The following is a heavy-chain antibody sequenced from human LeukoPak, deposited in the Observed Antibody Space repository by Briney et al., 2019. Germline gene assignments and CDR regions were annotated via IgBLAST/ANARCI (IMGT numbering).Heavy chain of an antibody. CDR3: ARGRVPGYYGMDV. CDR1: GFSFATSG. V-gene: IGHV1-18*01. CDR2: VSPTDVTR. J-gene: IGHJ6*02. Sequence: ASVKVSCKASGFSFATSGITWVRQAPGQGLEWMGWVSPTDVTRNPAQTLQGRVTMSIDTSSSTAYMELTSLKSDDTAVYFCARGRVPGYYGMDVWGQGTTVTVSS.